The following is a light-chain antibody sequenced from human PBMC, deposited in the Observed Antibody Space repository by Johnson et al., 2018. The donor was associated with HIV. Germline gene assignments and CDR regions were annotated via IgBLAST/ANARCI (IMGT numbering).Light chain of an antibody. CDR3: GTWDSSLNALYV. CDR2: ENN. Sequence: QSVLTQPPSVSAAPGQKVTIPCSGSSSNIGNNYVSWYQHLPGTAPKLLIYENNKRPSGSPDRFSGSKSCTSATLDITGLQTGDEADYYCGTWDSSLNALYVFGTGTKVTVL. J-gene: IGLJ1*01. CDR1: SSNIGNNY. V-gene: IGLV1-51*02.